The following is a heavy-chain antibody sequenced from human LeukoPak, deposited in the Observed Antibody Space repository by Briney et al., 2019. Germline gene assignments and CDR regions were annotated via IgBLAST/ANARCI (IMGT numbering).Heavy chain of an antibody. CDR2: IKQDGTDK. V-gene: IGHV3-7*01. D-gene: IGHD3-3*01. CDR3: ARENDFWSGSFDY. CDR1: GFTFRNYW. Sequence: GGSLRLSCAASGFTFRNYWMSWVRQAPGKGLEWVANIKQDGTDKYYVDSMKGRFSISRDNAKNSLYLQMNCLRVEDTAIYYCARENDFWSGSFDYWGQGTLVSVSS. J-gene: IGHJ4*02.